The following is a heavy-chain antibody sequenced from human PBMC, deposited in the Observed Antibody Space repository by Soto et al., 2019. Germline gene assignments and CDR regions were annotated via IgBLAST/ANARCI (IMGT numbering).Heavy chain of an antibody. Sequence: SLRLSCTASGFTFGDYAMSWFRQAPGKGLEWVGFIRSKAYGGTTEYAASVKGRFTISRDDSKSIAYLQMNSLKTEDTAVYYCTRDRVWIAFDIWGQGTTVTVSS. CDR3: TRDRVWIAFDI. D-gene: IGHD6-13*01. CDR1: GFTFGDYA. J-gene: IGHJ3*02. V-gene: IGHV3-49*03. CDR2: IRSKAYGGTT.